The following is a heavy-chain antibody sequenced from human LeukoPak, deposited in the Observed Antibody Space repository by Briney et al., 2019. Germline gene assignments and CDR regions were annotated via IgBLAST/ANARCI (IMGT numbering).Heavy chain of an antibody. CDR3: AKDYYGSGSYYENFDY. Sequence: GGSLRLSCAASGFTFSSYGMHWVRQAPGKGLEWVAFIRDDGSNKYYADSVKGRFTISRDNSKNTLYLQMNSLRAEDTAVYYCAKDYYGSGSYYENFDYWAQGTLVTVSS. V-gene: IGHV3-30*02. J-gene: IGHJ4*02. D-gene: IGHD3-10*01. CDR1: GFTFSSYG. CDR2: IRDDGSNK.